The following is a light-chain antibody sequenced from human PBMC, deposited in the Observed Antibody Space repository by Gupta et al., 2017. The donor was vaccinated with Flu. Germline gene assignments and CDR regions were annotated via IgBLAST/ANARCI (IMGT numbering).Light chain of an antibody. Sequence: SPGKTASITCSGDKLGHKYVSWYQQKPGQSPLLVIYQDCKRAAGIPERLSGSNSGDTATLTISGTQAMDEDDYYCQAWDSNTWVFGGGTKLTVL. CDR3: QAWDSNTWV. CDR2: QDC. J-gene: IGLJ3*02. CDR1: KLGHKY. V-gene: IGLV3-1*01.